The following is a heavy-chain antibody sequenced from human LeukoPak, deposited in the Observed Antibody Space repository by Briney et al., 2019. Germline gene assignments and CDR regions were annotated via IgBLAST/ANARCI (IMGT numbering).Heavy chain of an antibody. D-gene: IGHD2-2*01. CDR2: IIYSGST. J-gene: IGHJ5*02. V-gene: IGHV4-59*01. CDR3: ARVLGYCSSTSCPRGRFDP. CDR1: GGSISSYD. Sequence: SETLSLTCTVSGGSISSYDWSWIRQPPGKALGWIGNIIYSGSTNYNPSLKSRVTMSVDTSKNQFSLKLSSVTAADTAVYYCARVLGYCSSTSCPRGRFDPWGQGTLVTVSS.